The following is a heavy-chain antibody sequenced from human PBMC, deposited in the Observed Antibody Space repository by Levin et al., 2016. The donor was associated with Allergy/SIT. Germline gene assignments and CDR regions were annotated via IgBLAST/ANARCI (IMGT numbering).Heavy chain of an antibody. CDR1: GFTFSSYW. Sequence: GESLKISCAASGFTFSSYWMHWVRQAPGKGLVWVSRINSDGSSTSYADSVKGRFTISRDNAKNTLYLQMNSLRAEDTAVYYCARRGRYDILTGYYEDDGMDVWGQGTTVTVSS. V-gene: IGHV3-74*01. CDR3: ARRGRYDILTGYYEDDGMDV. D-gene: IGHD3-9*01. CDR2: INSDGSST. J-gene: IGHJ6*02.